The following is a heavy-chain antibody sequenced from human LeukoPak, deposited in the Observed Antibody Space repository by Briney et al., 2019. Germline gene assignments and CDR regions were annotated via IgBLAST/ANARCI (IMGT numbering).Heavy chain of an antibody. J-gene: IGHJ6*03. CDR2: INPNSGGT. Sequence: ASVKVSCKASGYTFTGYYMHWVRQAPGQGLEWMGWINPNSGGTNYAQKFQGRVTVTRDTSISTAYMELSRLRSDDTAVYYCARSVHSSAMGKNYYYYYMDVWGKGTTVTVSS. CDR1: GYTFTGYY. CDR3: ARSVHSSAMGKNYYYYYMDV. D-gene: IGHD2-2*01. V-gene: IGHV1-2*02.